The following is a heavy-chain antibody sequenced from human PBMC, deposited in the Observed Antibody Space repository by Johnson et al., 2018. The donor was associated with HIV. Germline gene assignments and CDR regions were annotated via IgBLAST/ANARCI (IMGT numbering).Heavy chain of an antibody. CDR3: ANLGYYSGINGFDS. CDR2: INWNGGST. CDR1: GFTFSTYW. J-gene: IGHJ3*02. Sequence: VQLVESGGGVVQPGRSLRLSCAASGFTFSTYWMHWVRQVPGKGLMWVSGINWNGGSTGYADSVKGRFTISRDNAKNSLYLQINSLKTEDTAVYYCANLGYYSGINGFDSWGQGTMVTVSS. V-gene: IGHV3-20*04. D-gene: IGHD4-23*01.